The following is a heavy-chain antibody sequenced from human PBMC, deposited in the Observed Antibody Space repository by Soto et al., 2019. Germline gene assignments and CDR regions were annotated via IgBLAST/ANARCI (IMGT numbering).Heavy chain of an antibody. Sequence: QVQLVQSGAEVKKPGSSVKVSCKASGGTFSSYAFSWVRHAPGQGLEWMGGIIPIFGTANYAQKFQGRVTITAAESTGTAYMELSSLRSKDTAVYYCANLNWNDASSLRDYWGQGTLVTVSS. CDR1: GGTFSSYA. CDR2: IIPIFGTA. D-gene: IGHD1-20*01. CDR3: ANLNWNDASSLRDY. J-gene: IGHJ4*02. V-gene: IGHV1-69*12.